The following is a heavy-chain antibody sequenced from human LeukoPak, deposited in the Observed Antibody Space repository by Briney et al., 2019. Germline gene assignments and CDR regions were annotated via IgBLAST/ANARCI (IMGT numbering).Heavy chain of an antibody. Sequence: ASVKVSCKASGGTFSSHDISWVRQAPGQGLEWMGIINPSGGSTSYAQKFQGRVTMTRDTSTSTVYMELSSLRSEDTAVYYCARLTKYYYDSSGDYWGQGTLVTVSS. D-gene: IGHD3-22*01. V-gene: IGHV1-46*01. CDR2: INPSGGST. CDR1: GGTFSSHD. CDR3: ARLTKYYYDSSGDY. J-gene: IGHJ4*02.